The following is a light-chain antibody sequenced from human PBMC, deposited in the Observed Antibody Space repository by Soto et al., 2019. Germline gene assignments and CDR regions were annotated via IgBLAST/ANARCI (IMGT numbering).Light chain of an antibody. J-gene: IGKJ2*02. CDR3: QHSNSHLCT. CDR2: AAS. CDR1: QTISNW. Sequence: DIHMTQAPSSLSAAVGDRVTITCRASQTISNWLAWYQQKPGRAPKLLIYAASTLESGVPSRFSGRGSGTEFTLTISSLQPDDFATYYCQHSNSHLCTFGQGTKLEIK. V-gene: IGKV1-5*01.